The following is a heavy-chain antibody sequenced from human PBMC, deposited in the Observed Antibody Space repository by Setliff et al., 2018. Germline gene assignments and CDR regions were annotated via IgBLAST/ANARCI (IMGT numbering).Heavy chain of an antibody. V-gene: IGHV3-48*01. CDR3: AREISTYSGSYYFVFPGAFDI. J-gene: IGHJ3*02. CDR2: VSSSSSTI. Sequence: TGGSLRLSCEASGFTFSGYSMNWVRQAPGKGLEWVSYVSSSSSTIYYADSVKGRFTISRDNAKNSLYLQMNSLRAEDTAVYYCAREISTYSGSYYFVFPGAFDIWGQGTMVTVSS. CDR1: GFTFSGYS. D-gene: IGHD1-26*01.